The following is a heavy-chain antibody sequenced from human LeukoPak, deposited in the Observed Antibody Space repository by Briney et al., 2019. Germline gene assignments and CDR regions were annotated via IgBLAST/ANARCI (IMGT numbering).Heavy chain of an antibody. CDR3: AKDVSQGRLLSAAAATTAFDY. V-gene: IGHV3-30*02. CDR1: GFTFSSYG. D-gene: IGHD6-13*01. CDR2: IRYDGSNK. J-gene: IGHJ4*02. Sequence: GGSLRLSCAASGFTFSSYGMHWVRQAPGKGLEWVAFIRYDGSNKYYADSVKGRFTISRDNSKNTLYLQMNSLRAEDTAVYYCAKDVSQGRLLSAAAATTAFDYWGPGTLVTVSS.